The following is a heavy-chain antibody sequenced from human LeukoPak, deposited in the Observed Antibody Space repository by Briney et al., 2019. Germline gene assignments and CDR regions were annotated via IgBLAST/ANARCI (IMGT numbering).Heavy chain of an antibody. CDR1: GYTFTSYY. CDR3: ARDGGGDRYGGSYYYYYYMDV. D-gene: IGHD1-26*01. V-gene: IGHV1-46*01. Sequence: ASVKVSCKASGYTFTSYYMHWVRQAPGRGLEWMGIINPSGGSTSYAQKFQGRVTMTRDTSTSTVYMELSSLRSEDTAVYYCARDGGGDRYGGSYYYYYYMDVWGKGTTVTVSS. CDR2: INPSGGST. J-gene: IGHJ6*03.